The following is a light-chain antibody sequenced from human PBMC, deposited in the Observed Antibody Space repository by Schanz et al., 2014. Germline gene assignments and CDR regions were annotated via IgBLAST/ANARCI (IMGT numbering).Light chain of an antibody. CDR3: QSSHNPLTDYV. Sequence: QSVLTQPPSASGTPGQRVTISCSGSSSNIGSNTVNWYQQLPGTAPKLLIYGNSNRPSGVPDRFSGSKSGSSASLAINGLQSEDEADYYCQSSHNPLTDYVFGTGTKLTVL. J-gene: IGLJ1*01. CDR1: SSNIGSNT. V-gene: IGLV1-44*01. CDR2: GNS.